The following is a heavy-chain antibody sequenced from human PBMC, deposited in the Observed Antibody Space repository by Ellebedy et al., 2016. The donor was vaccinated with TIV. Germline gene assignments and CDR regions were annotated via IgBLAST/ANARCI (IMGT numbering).Heavy chain of an antibody. CDR3: ARVDDDYGSGSFDY. Sequence: AASVKVSCKASGGTFSYYAISWVRQAPGQGLEWMGGIIPIFGTANYAQKFQGRVTITADKSTSTAYMELSSLRSEDTAVYYCARVDDDYGSGSFDYWGQGTLVTVSS. D-gene: IGHD3-10*01. CDR2: IIPIFGTA. V-gene: IGHV1-69*06. J-gene: IGHJ4*02. CDR1: GGTFSYYA.